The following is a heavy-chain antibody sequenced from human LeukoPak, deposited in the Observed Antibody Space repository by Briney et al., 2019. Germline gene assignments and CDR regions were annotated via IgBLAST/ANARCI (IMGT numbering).Heavy chain of an antibody. CDR3: ARGDDYSGSWYYFDY. J-gene: IGHJ4*02. Sequence: SETLSLTCTVSGGSISSYYWSWIRQPPGKGLEWIGEINHSGSTNYNPSLKSRVTISVDTSKNQFSLKLSSVTAADTAVYYCARGDDYSGSWYYFDYWGQGTLVTVSS. CDR1: GGSISSYY. D-gene: IGHD6-13*01. V-gene: IGHV4-34*01. CDR2: INHSGST.